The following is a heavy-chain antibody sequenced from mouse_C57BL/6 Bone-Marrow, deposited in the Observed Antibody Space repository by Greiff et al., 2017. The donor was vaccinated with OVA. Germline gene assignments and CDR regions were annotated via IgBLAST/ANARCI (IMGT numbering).Heavy chain of an antibody. J-gene: IGHJ4*01. V-gene: IGHV1-63*01. CDR1: GYTFTNYW. D-gene: IGHD2-5*01. CDR3: ARAMIGSNSGFYAMDY. Sequence: VQLQQSGAELVRPGTSVKMSCKASGYTFTNYWIGWAKQRPGHGLEWIGDIYPGGGSTNSNEKFKGQATLTADKSSSTAYMQFRSLTSADSAIFYFARAMIGSNSGFYAMDYWGPGTSVTVSS. CDR2: IYPGGGST.